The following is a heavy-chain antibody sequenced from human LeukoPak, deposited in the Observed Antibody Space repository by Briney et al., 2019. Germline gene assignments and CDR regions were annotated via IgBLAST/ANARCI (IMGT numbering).Heavy chain of an antibody. CDR1: GFTFSDYS. J-gene: IGHJ6*03. CDR3: ARDTVTTYYYYMDV. D-gene: IGHD4-11*01. CDR2: ISFSVNTK. V-gene: IGHV3-48*04. Sequence: GGSLRLSCAASGFTFSDYSMNWVRQAPGKGLEWVSYISFSVNTKYYGDSVKGRFTISRDNAKNSLYLHMDSLRAEDTAVYYCARDTVTTYYYYMDVWGKGTTVTVSS.